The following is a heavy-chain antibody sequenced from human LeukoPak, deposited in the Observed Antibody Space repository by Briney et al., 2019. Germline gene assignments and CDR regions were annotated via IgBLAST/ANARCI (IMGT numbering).Heavy chain of an antibody. Sequence: PGRSLRLSCAASGFTFSSYALHWVRQAPGKGLEWVAFISYDGSNEYYADSVKGRFTISRDNSKNTLYLQMGSLGAEDMAVYYCAREIYGPGDLPFDYWGQGTLVTVSS. CDR2: ISYDGSNE. V-gene: IGHV3-30*15. CDR3: AREIYGPGDLPFDY. J-gene: IGHJ4*02. CDR1: GFTFSSYA. D-gene: IGHD3-10*01.